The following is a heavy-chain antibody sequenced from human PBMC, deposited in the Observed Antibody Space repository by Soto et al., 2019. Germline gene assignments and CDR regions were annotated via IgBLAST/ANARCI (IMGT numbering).Heavy chain of an antibody. J-gene: IGHJ6*03. D-gene: IGHD3-16*01. CDR1: GGTFSSYT. CDR2: IIPILGIA. V-gene: IGHV1-69*02. CDR3: ASSLGALPAGDYYYYYMDV. Sequence: QVQLVQSGAEVKKPGSSVKVSCKASGGTFSSYTISWVRQAPGQGLEWMGRIIPILGIANYAQKFQGRVTITADKSTSTAYMELSSLRSEDTAVYYCASSLGALPAGDYYYYYMDVWGKGTTVTVSS.